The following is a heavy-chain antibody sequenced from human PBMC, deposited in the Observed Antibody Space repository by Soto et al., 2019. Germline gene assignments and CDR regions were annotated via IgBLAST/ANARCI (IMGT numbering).Heavy chain of an antibody. CDR3: ARGVIASSDF. CDR1: GFTFSSYE. J-gene: IGHJ4*02. V-gene: IGHV3-48*03. CDR2: ISGTGSAI. D-gene: IGHD2-21*01. Sequence: GGSLRLSCVASGFTFSSYEMNWVRQAPGKGLEWVSYISGTGSAIHYADSVKGRYTISGDNTKNSLYLQMDSLRAEDTAVYYYARGVIASSDFWGQGTLVTVSS.